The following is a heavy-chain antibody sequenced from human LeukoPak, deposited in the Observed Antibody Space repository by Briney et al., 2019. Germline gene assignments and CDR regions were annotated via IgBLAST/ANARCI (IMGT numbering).Heavy chain of an antibody. CDR2: IDYSGST. Sequence: SETLSLTCAVSGGSISRGGYCWSWIRQHPGKGLEWIGYIDYSGSTFYNPSLKSRLTMSIDTSKNQFSLKLSSVTAADTAVYYCAADTSGYRIFNYWGQGTLVTVSS. CDR1: GGSISRGGYC. D-gene: IGHD3-22*01. V-gene: IGHV4-31*11. J-gene: IGHJ4*02. CDR3: AADTSGYRIFNY.